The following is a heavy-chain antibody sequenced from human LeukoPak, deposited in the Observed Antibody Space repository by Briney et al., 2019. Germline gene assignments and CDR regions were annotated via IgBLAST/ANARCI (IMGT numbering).Heavy chain of an antibody. Sequence: ASVTVSCKTSGYTFTAYYMHWVRQAPGQGLEWMGWIKPSTGDTNYAQNFQGRVAMTRDTSITTAYMELSRLRSDDTAMYYCLATTYSDYVQFDYWGQGTLVTVSS. CDR2: IKPSTGDT. CDR1: GYTFTAYY. V-gene: IGHV1-2*02. CDR3: LATTYSDYVQFDY. D-gene: IGHD4-11*01. J-gene: IGHJ4*02.